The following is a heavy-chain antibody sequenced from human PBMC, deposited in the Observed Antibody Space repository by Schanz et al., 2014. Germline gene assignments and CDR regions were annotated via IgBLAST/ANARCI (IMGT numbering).Heavy chain of an antibody. J-gene: IGHJ5*01. CDR1: GNIFTNYY. V-gene: IGHV1-46*03. Sequence: QLQLVQSGAEVKRPGASAKVTCKASGNIFTNYYIHWVRQAPGQGLEWMGMIDPRGSSTTYAQKFQGRLTITGDMSTSTIYLELRSLTSDDTAVYYCARNYEWFESWGQGTLVTVSS. CDR3: ARNYEWFES. D-gene: IGHD3-16*01. CDR2: IDPRGSST.